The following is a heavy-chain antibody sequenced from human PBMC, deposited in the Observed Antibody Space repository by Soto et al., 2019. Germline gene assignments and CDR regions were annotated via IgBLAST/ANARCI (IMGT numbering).Heavy chain of an antibody. CDR1: GFTVSSHY. V-gene: IGHV3-53*01. J-gene: IGHJ6*02. CDR2: IYSGGST. Sequence: LRLSCAASGFTVSSHYMSWVRHAPGKGLERVSVIYSGGSTYYADSVKGRFTISRDNSKNTLYLQMNSLRAEDTGVYYCARENSNPTYDYGSGSYYQPYYYYGMDVWGQGTTV. D-gene: IGHD3-10*01. CDR3: ARENSNPTYDYGSGSYYQPYYYYGMDV.